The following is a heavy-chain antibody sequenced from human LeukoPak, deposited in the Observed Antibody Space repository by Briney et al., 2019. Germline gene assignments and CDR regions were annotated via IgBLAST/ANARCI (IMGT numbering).Heavy chain of an antibody. J-gene: IGHJ4*02. V-gene: IGHV3-23*01. CDR3: AKPKYGSGRYYDY. CDR1: GFTFSSYA. D-gene: IGHD3-10*01. Sequence: TGGSLRLSCAASGFTFSSYAMSWVRQAPGKGLEWVSAISGSGGSTYYADSVKGRFTISRDNSKNTLYLQMNSLRAEDTAVYYCAKPKYGSGRYYDYWGQGTLVTVSS. CDR2: ISGSGGST.